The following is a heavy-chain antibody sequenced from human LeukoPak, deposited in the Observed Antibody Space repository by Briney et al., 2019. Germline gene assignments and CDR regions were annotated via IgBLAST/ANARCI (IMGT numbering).Heavy chain of an antibody. Sequence: SQTLSLTCAISGGSVTSNSYDWNWIRQSPSRGLECLGRTYYGAKWYSDYAVSVKARITITPDTSKNHFSLNLVTVTHEATALYFCTSVVEYYDILTGSPKGDNYFDSWGQGTLVAVSS. J-gene: IGHJ4*02. CDR2: TYYGAKWYS. CDR3: TSVVEYYDILTGSPKGDNYFDS. CDR1: GGSVTSNSYD. D-gene: IGHD3-9*01. V-gene: IGHV6-1*01.